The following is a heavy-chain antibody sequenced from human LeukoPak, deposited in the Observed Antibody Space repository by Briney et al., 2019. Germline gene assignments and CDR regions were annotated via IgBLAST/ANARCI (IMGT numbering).Heavy chain of an antibody. CDR1: GYNFPNYW. CDR3: ARHAIVGATKSYFDY. D-gene: IGHD1-26*01. Sequence: GESLKISCKGSGYNFPNYWIGWVRQMPGKGLECMGIIYPGDSDTRYSPSFQGQVTISADKSISTAYLQWSSLKASDTAIYYCARHAIVGATKSYFDYWGQGTLVTVSS. V-gene: IGHV5-51*01. CDR2: IYPGDSDT. J-gene: IGHJ4*02.